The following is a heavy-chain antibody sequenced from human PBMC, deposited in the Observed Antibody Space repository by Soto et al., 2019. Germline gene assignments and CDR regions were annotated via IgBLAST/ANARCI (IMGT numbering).Heavy chain of an antibody. J-gene: IGHJ4*02. D-gene: IGHD6-19*01. CDR2: INAGNGNT. CDR1: GYTFTSYA. CDR3: ARVAGGMLVEY. Sequence: QVQLVQSGAEEKKPGASVKVSCKASGYTFTSYAMHWVRQAPRQRLAWMGWINAGNGNTKYSQKFQGRVTITRDTSARTAYVELSRLRSEDTAVNYCARVAGGMLVEYWGQGTLVTVSS. V-gene: IGHV1-3*05.